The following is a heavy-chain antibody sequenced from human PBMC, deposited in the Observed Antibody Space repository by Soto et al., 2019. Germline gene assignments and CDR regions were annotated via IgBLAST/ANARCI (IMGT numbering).Heavy chain of an antibody. Sequence: QVHLVQSGAEMRKPGSSVRVSCKASGGPFTNYGLNWVRQAPGQGLEWMGGVIPIFGSATYAQKFQDRVTFTADESTTTAYLELSDLRLDDTAIYYCATRRKRFSDFYYYGMDVWGQGTTVTVSS. CDR3: ATRRKRFSDFYYYGMDV. J-gene: IGHJ6*02. V-gene: IGHV1-69*12. D-gene: IGHD3-10*01. CDR2: VIPIFGSA. CDR1: GGPFTNYG.